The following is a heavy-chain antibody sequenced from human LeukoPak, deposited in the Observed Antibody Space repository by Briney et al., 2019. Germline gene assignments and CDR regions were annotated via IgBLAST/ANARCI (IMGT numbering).Heavy chain of an antibody. CDR2: ISSSSSYI. Sequence: PGGSLRLSCAASGFTFSSYSMNWVRQAPGKGLEWVSSISSSSSYIYYADSVKGRFTISRDNAKNSLYLQMNSLRAEDTAEYYCAKKSQATAGPSYFDHWGQGTLVTVSS. CDR1: GFTFSSYS. D-gene: IGHD6-13*01. V-gene: IGHV3-21*04. J-gene: IGHJ4*02. CDR3: AKKSQATAGPSYFDH.